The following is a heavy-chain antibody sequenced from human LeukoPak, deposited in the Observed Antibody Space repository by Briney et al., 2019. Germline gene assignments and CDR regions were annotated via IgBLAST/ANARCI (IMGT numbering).Heavy chain of an antibody. V-gene: IGHV4-39*01. D-gene: IGHD4-17*01. J-gene: IGHJ4*02. CDR1: GGSISSSSYY. CDR3: ARQTVTTGFDY. Sequence: PSETLSLTCTVSGGSISSSSYYWGWIRQAPGKGLEWIGSICYSGSTYYNPSLKSRVTISVDTSKNQFSLKLSSVTAADTAVYYCARQTVTTGFDYWGQGTLVTVSS. CDR2: ICYSGST.